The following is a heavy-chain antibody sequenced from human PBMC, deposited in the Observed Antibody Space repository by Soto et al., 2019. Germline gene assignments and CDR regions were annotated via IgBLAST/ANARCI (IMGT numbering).Heavy chain of an antibody. J-gene: IGHJ6*02. CDR2: VYFRGST. CDR1: GGSVNSDYYF. CDR3: AIESPEVSSSGGLDV. V-gene: IGHV4-61*03. Sequence: QVQLQESGPGLVKPSETLSLTCTVSGGSVNSDYYFWTWIRQPPGKRLEWIGSVYFRGSTNYNPSRTSRVTQSVDTSKNDFSLKLSSVTAADTAMYFCAIESPEVSSSGGLDVWGQGTTVTVSS. D-gene: IGHD3-10*01.